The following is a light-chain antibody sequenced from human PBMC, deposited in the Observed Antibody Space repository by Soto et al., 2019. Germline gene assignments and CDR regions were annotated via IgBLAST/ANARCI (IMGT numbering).Light chain of an antibody. CDR3: QQPERYPST. J-gene: IGKJ4*01. CDR1: QGINSF. V-gene: IGKV1-9*01. CDR2: AAS. Sequence: QVRQSPKSLSASLGDKGSSNCRASQGINSFLAWYQQKPGKAPKLLIYAASTLQSGVPSRFSGSGSGTDFTLTISCLQPEDFATYYCQQPERYPSTFAGGTKVDNK.